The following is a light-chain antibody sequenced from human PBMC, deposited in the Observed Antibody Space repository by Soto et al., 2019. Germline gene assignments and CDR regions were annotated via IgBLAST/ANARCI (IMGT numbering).Light chain of an antibody. CDR3: QKYNSAPLS. Sequence: DIQMTQSPSSLSASLGDRVTITCRASQGIGVYLAWFPHQPGNVPKLLIYAASTLQSGVPSRFSGSGSGTDFPLTISSLQPEDVATYYCQKYNSAPLSFGGGTKVEIK. J-gene: IGKJ4*01. CDR2: AAS. V-gene: IGKV1-27*01. CDR1: QGIGVY.